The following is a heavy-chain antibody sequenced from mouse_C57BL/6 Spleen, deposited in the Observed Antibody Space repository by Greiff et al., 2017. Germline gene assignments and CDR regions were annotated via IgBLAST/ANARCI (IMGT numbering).Heavy chain of an antibody. D-gene: IGHD2-4*01. CDR1: GYSITSGYY. J-gene: IGHJ1*03. CDR2: ISYDGSN. V-gene: IGHV3-6*01. Sequence: EVQLQESGPGLVKPSQSLSLTCSVTGYSITSGYYWNWIRQFPGNKLEWMGYISYDGSNNYNPSLKKRISITRDTSKNQFFLKLNSVTTEDTAAYYCARDQDYGLKYFEVWGTGTTVTVAS. CDR3: ARDQDYGLKYFEV.